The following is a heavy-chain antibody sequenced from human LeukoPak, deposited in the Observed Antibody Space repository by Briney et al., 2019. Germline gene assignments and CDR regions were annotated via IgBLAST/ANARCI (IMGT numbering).Heavy chain of an antibody. CDR2: ISSNGGST. CDR3: ARDFGLTGKVDY. D-gene: IGHD1-20*01. Sequence: GGSLRLSCAASGFTFSRYAMHWVRQAPGKGLESVSAISSNGGSTYYANSVKGRFTFSRDNSKNTLYLQMGSLRAEDLAVYYCARDFGLTGKVDYWGQGTLVTVSS. CDR1: GFTFSRYA. V-gene: IGHV3-64*01. J-gene: IGHJ4*02.